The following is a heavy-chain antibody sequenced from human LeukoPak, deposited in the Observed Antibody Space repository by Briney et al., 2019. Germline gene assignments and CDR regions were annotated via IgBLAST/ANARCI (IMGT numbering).Heavy chain of an antibody. J-gene: IGHJ4*02. D-gene: IGHD3-9*01. CDR1: GFTFDDYA. Sequence: PGGSLRLSCAASGFTFDDYAMHWVRHAPGKGLEWVSLISRDGGSTYYADSVKGRFTISRDNSKNSLYLQMNSLRTEDTAVYYCAKAPLRYFVLLSFGTPYYFDYWGQGTLVPVSS. V-gene: IGHV3-43*02. CDR2: ISRDGGST. CDR3: AKAPLRYFVLLSFGTPYYFDY.